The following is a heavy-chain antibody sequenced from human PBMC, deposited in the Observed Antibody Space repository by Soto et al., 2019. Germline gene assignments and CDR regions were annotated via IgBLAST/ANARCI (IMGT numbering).Heavy chain of an antibody. CDR1: GFTFSSYA. CDR3: AKIFAPDYDFWSGYCFDY. V-gene: IGHV3-23*01. D-gene: IGHD3-3*01. CDR2: ISGSGGST. Sequence: GGSLRLSCAASGFTFSSYAMSWVRQAPGKGLEWVSAISGSGGSTYYADSVKGRFTISRDNSKNTLYLQMNSLRAEDTAVYYCAKIFAPDYDFWSGYCFDYWGQGTLVTVSS. J-gene: IGHJ4*02.